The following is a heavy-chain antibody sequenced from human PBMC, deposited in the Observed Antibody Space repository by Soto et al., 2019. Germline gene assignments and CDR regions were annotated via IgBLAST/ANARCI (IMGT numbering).Heavy chain of an antibody. J-gene: IGHJ4*02. Sequence: TSETLSLTCAVSGYSISSGYYWGWIQQPPGKGLEWIESIYHSVVTYYNPSLKSRATISIDTYKNQFSLKLTSVTAADTAVYYCARDGGRYSGNDYWGQGTLVTVSS. CDR2: IYHSVVT. V-gene: IGHV4-38-2*01. CDR3: ARDGGRYSGNDY. D-gene: IGHD1-26*01. CDR1: GYSISSGYY.